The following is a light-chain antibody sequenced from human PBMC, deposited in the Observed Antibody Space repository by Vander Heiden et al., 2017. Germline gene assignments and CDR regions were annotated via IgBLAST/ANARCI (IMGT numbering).Light chain of an antibody. V-gene: IGLV1-40*01. Sequence: HSVLTQPPSVSGAPGQRVTISCTGSSSHIGAGYDVHWYQQLPGTAPKLLIYGNSNRPSGVPDRFSGSKSGTSASLAITGFQAEDEADYYCQSYDSSLSGYVFGTGTKVTVL. J-gene: IGLJ1*01. CDR3: QSYDSSLSGYV. CDR2: GNS. CDR1: SSHIGAGYD.